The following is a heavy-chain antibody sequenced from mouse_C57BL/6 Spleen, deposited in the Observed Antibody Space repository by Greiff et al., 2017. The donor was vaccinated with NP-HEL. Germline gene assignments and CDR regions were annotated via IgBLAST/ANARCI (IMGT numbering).Heavy chain of an antibody. CDR3: AGYGNYVLGDY. D-gene: IGHD2-1*01. V-gene: IGHV5-6*01. CDR1: GFTFSSYG. Sequence: EVMLVESGGDLVKPGGSLKLSCAASGFTFSSYGMSWVRQTPDKRLEWVATISSGGSYTYYPDSVKGRFTISRDNAKNTLYLQMSSLKSEDTAMYYCAGYGNYVLGDYWGQGTTLTVSS. J-gene: IGHJ2*01. CDR2: ISSGGSYT.